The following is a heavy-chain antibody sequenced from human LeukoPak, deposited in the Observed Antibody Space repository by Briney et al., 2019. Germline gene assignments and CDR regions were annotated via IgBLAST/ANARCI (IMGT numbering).Heavy chain of an antibody. CDR1: GYTFTDYY. CDR3: AREGTGTTFDHYYYYMDV. Sequence: ASVKVSCKASGYTFTDYYIHWVRQAPGQGLEWMGWINTNTGNPTYAQGFTGRFVFSLDTSVSTAYLQISSLKAEDTAVYYCAREGTGTTFDHYYYYMDVWGKGTTVTVSS. D-gene: IGHD1-1*01. V-gene: IGHV7-4-1*02. J-gene: IGHJ6*03. CDR2: INTNTGNP.